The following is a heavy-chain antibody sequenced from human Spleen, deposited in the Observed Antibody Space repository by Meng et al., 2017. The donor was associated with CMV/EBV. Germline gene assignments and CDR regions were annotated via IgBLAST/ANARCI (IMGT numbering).Heavy chain of an antibody. V-gene: IGHV4-39*07. Sequence: SSYYWGWLRQPPGKGLEWIGSIYSSGSTYYNPSLKSRVTISVDTSKNQFSLKLSSVTAADTAVYYCARVRDYYYDSSGYPVGWLDPWGQGTLVTVSS. CDR2: IYSSGST. CDR3: ARVRDYYYDSSGYPVGWLDP. CDR1: SSYY. D-gene: IGHD3-22*01. J-gene: IGHJ5*02.